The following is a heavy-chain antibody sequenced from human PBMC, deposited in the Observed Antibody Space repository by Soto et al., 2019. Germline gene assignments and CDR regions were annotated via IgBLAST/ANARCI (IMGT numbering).Heavy chain of an antibody. CDR3: ARRPGIAAAGYYFDY. CDR1: GYSFTSYW. Sequence: GESLKISCKGSGYSFTSYWIGWVRQMPGKGLGWMGIIYPGDSDARYSPSFQGQVTISADKSISTAYLQWSSLKASDTAMYYCARRPGIAAAGYYFDYWGQGTLVTVSS. V-gene: IGHV5-51*01. D-gene: IGHD6-13*01. CDR2: IYPGDSDA. J-gene: IGHJ4*02.